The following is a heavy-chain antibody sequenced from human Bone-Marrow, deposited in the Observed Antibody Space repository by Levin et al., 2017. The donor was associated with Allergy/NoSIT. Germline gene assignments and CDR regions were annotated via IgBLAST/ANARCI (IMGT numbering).Heavy chain of an antibody. V-gene: IGHV1-46*01. CDR2: INPSGGST. CDR1: GYTFTSYY. D-gene: IGHD3-10*01. J-gene: IGHJ4*02. Sequence: ASVKVSCKASGYTFTSYYMHWVRQAPGQGLEWRGIINPSGGSTSYAQKFQGRVTMTRDTSTSTVYMELSSLRSEDTAVYYCARDRVELGFGESPFDYWGQGTLVTVSS. CDR3: ARDRVELGFGESPFDY.